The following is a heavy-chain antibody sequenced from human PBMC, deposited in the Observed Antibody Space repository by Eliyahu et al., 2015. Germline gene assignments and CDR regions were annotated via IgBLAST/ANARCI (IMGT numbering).Heavy chain of an antibody. J-gene: IGHJ4*02. CDR2: ISYDGSNK. V-gene: IGHV3-30*18. CDR1: GFTXSSXX. D-gene: IGHD5-24*01. CDR3: AKDPQRWLQLPASELDY. Sequence: QVQLVESGGGVVQPGRSLXLSCAAXGFTXSSXXMHWVRQAPGKGLEWVAVISYDGSNKYYADSVKGRFTISRDNSKNTLYLQMNSLRAEDTAVYYCAKDPQRWLQLPASELDYWGQGTLVTVSS.